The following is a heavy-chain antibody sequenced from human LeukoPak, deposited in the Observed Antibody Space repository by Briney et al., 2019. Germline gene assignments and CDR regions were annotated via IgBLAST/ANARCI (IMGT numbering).Heavy chain of an antibody. D-gene: IGHD5-12*01. CDR1: GFTFSSYG. Sequence: PGGSLRLSCAASGFTFSSYGMHWVRQAPGKGPEWVAVVWYDGSNKYYADSVKGRFTISRDNSKNTLYLQMNSLRAEDTAVYYCARDRYLVATILYNWFDPWGQGTLVTVSS. CDR3: ARDRYLVATILYNWFDP. V-gene: IGHV3-33*01. J-gene: IGHJ5*02. CDR2: VWYDGSNK.